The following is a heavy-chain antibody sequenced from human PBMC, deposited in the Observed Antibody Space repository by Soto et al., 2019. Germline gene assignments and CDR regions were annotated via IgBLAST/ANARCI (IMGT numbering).Heavy chain of an antibody. CDR3: AKAEYSSIYYYYGMDV. CDR2: ISGSGGST. Sequence: GGSLRRSCAAAGFTFSRYAMSWFRQAPGKGLEWVSAISGSGGSTYYADSVKGRFSISRDNSKNTLYLQMNSLRAEDTAVYYCAKAEYSSIYYYYGMDVWGQGTTVTVSS. J-gene: IGHJ6*02. CDR1: GFTFSRYA. D-gene: IGHD6-6*01. V-gene: IGHV3-23*01.